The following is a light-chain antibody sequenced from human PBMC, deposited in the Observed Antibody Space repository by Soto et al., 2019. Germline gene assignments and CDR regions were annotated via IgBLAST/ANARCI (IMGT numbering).Light chain of an antibody. CDR2: AAS. CDR1: QSISSY. Sequence: DIQMTQXPSSLSASVGDRVTITCRASQSISSYLNWYQQKPGKAPKLLIYAASSLQSGVPSRFSGSGSGTDFTLTISSLQPEDFATYHCQQSYSTLWTFGQGTKVDIK. V-gene: IGKV1-39*01. J-gene: IGKJ1*01. CDR3: QQSYSTLWT.